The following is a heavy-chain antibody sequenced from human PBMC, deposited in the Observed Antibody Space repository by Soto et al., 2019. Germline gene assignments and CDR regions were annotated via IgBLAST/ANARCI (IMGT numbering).Heavy chain of an antibody. V-gene: IGHV3-7*05. J-gene: IGHJ4*02. D-gene: IGHD3-10*01. CDR1: GFSFSNYW. CDR2: INPDGGAK. CDR3: AKAFYNGNSDFGY. Sequence: EVHLVESGGGLVQPGGSLRLSCAASGFSFSNYWMTWVRQAPGKGLEWVANINPDGGAKYYVESVKGRFGISRDNAKNSLYLQMSNLRAEDTAVYYCAKAFYNGNSDFGYWGQGTLVTVSS.